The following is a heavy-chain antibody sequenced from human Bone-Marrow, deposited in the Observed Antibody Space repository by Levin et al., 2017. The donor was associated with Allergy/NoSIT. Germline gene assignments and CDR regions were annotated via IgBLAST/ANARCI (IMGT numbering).Heavy chain of an antibody. J-gene: IGHJ4*02. CDR1: GYTFTSYD. CDR3: ARESISGYADYFDY. V-gene: IGHV1-8*01. Sequence: ASVKVSCKASGYTFTSYDINWVRQATGQGLEWMGWMNPNSGNTGYAQKFQGRVTMTRNTSISTAYMELSSLRSEDTAVYYCARESISGYADYFDYWGQGTLVTVSS. D-gene: IGHD2-8*01. CDR2: MNPNSGNT.